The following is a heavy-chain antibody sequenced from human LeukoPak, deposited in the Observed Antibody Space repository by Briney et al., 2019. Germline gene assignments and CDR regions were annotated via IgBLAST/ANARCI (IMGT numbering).Heavy chain of an antibody. CDR2: IYYSGST. J-gene: IGHJ4*02. CDR1: GGSISSYY. Sequence: PSETLSLTCTVSGGSISSYYWSWIRQPPGKGLEWIGYIYYSGSTNYNPSLKSRVTISVDTSKNQFSLKLSSVTAADTAVYYCARDFRWLQGFDYWWQGTLVTVSS. CDR3: ARDFRWLQGFDY. V-gene: IGHV4-59*01. D-gene: IGHD5-24*01.